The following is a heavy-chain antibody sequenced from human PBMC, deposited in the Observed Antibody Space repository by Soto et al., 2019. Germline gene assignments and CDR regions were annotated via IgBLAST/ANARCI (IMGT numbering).Heavy chain of an antibody. CDR2: IWHDGNNK. D-gene: IGHD1-26*01. Sequence: VGSLRLSCAASGFTFSNYGMRWVRQAPGKGLEWVAIIWHDGNNKYYADSVRDRFIISRDNSKNRLYLQMNSLRAEDTAVYYCASDLVGASDSYGLDVWGQGTPVTVSS. CDR1: GFTFSNYG. V-gene: IGHV3-33*01. CDR3: ASDLVGASDSYGLDV. J-gene: IGHJ6*02.